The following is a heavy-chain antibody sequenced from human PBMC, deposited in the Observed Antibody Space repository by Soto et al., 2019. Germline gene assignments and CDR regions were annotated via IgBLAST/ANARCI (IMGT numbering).Heavy chain of an antibody. CDR1: GFTFNTYD. V-gene: IGHV3-23*01. Sequence: EVPLLESGGGLVQPGGSLRLSCAGSGFTFNTYDMFWAGQAPGKGLEWVSATSGNGVNTYYADSVKGRFTISRDNSKNTLYLQMNSLRAEDTAIYYCAKRKPCSGGTCYPLDCWGQGTLVTVSS. D-gene: IGHD2-15*01. CDR2: TSGNGVNT. CDR3: AKRKPCSGGTCYPLDC. J-gene: IGHJ4*02.